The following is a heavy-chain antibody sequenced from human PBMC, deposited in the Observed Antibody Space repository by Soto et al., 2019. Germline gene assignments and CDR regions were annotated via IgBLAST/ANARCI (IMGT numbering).Heavy chain of an antibody. D-gene: IGHD3-3*01. J-gene: IGHJ4*02. CDR1: GGSFSGYY. CDR3: ARGLLRFLEWFLYAGGYYVDH. CDR2: INHSGST. V-gene: IGHV4-34*01. Sequence: PEAMSLTYAVYGGSFSGYYWSWIRQPPGKGLEWIGEINHSGSTNYNPSLKSRVTISVDTSKNQFSLKLSSVTAADTAVYYCARGLLRFLEWFLYAGGYYVDHGGQGTLV.